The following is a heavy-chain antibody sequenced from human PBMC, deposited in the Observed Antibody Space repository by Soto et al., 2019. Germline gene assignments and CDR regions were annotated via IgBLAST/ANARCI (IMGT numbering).Heavy chain of an antibody. V-gene: IGHV3-48*03. CDR3: ARDPALYSGKFDYGLDV. D-gene: IGHD4-4*01. CDR2: IGTSGKTI. CDR1: GFTFSSYE. J-gene: IGHJ6*02. Sequence: EVQLVESGGGLVQAGGSLRLFCAVSGFTFSSYEMNWVRQAPGKGLEWVSYIGTSGKTIYYADSVRGRFTISGDNAKNSLYLQMNSLRAEDTAVYFCARDPALYSGKFDYGLDVWGRGTTVTVSS.